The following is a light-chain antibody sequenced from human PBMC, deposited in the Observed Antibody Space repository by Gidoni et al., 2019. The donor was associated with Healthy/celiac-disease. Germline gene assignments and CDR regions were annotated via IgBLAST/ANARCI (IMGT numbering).Light chain of an antibody. Sequence: QSALTQPPSSSGSPGQSVTISCSGTSSDVGGYNYVSWYQQHPGKAPKLMIYEVNKRPSGVPDRFSGSKSGNTASLTVSGLQAEDEADYYCSSYGGSNNYVFGTGTMVAVL. CDR2: EVN. CDR1: SSDVGGYNY. J-gene: IGLJ1*01. CDR3: SSYGGSNNYV. V-gene: IGLV2-8*01.